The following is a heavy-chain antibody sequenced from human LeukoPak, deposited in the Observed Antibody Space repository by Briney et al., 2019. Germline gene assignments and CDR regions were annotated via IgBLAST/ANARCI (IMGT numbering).Heavy chain of an antibody. CDR3: ARHGVAAAGTDYFDY. V-gene: IGHV4-59*08. D-gene: IGHD6-13*01. CDR1: GGSISSYY. J-gene: IGHJ4*02. Sequence: PSETLSLTCTVSGGSISSYYWSWIRQPPGKGLEWIGYIYYSGSTNYNPSLKSRVTISVDTSKNQLSLKLSSVTAADTAVYYCARHGVAAAGTDYFDYWGQGALVTVSS. CDR2: IYYSGST.